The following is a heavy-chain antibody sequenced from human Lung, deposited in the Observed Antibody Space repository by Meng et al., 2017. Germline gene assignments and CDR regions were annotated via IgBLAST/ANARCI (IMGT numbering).Heavy chain of an antibody. Sequence: QEELQQWGAGLLKPSEPLSLTCVVSGGSFSDYYWSWIRQPPGKGLEWIGEINHSGSTNYNPSLESRATISVDTSQNNLSLKLSSVTAADSAVYYCARGPTTMAHDFDYWGQGTLVTASS. CDR2: INHSGST. D-gene: IGHD4-11*01. V-gene: IGHV4-34*01. CDR3: ARGPTTMAHDFDY. J-gene: IGHJ4*02. CDR1: GGSFSDYY.